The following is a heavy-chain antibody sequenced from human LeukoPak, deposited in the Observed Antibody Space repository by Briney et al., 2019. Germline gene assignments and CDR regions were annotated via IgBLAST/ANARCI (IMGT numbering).Heavy chain of an antibody. J-gene: IGHJ6*02. CDR1: GFTVSSNY. V-gene: IGHV3-66*01. CDR3: ARNSGREERRPSLLYYYYGMDV. Sequence: GGSLRLSRAASGFTVSSNYMSWVRQAPGKGLEWVSVIYSGGSTYYADSVKGRFTISRDNSKNTLDLQMNSMRAEDMAVYYCARNSGREERRPSLLYYYYGMDVWGQGTTVTVSS. CDR2: IYSGGST. D-gene: IGHD1-1*01.